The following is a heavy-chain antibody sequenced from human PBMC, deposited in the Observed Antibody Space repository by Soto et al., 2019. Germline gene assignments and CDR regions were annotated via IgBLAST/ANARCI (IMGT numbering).Heavy chain of an antibody. CDR1: GGSISTYY. CDR2: IYYSGST. D-gene: IGHD3-3*01. J-gene: IGHJ4*02. CDR3: ARGGWRHNDY. Sequence: SETLSLTCTVSGGSISTYYWSWIRQPPGKGLEWIGYIYYSGSTNYNPSLKSRVTISVDTSKNQFSLKLSSVTAADTAVYYCARGGWRHNDYWSQGTLVTVSS. V-gene: IGHV4-59*08.